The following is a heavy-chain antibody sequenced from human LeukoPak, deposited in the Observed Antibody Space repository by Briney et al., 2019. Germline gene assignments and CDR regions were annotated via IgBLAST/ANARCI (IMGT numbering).Heavy chain of an antibody. J-gene: IGHJ4*02. CDR1: GFTFSSYA. D-gene: IGHD6-13*01. CDR2: ISGSGGST. Sequence: PGGSLRLSCAASGFTFSSYAMSWVRQAPGKGLEWVSSISGSGGSTYYADSVKGRFTISRDNSKNTLDLQMNSLRAEDTAVYYCARGEWGAAAGDYWGQGTLVTVSS. CDR3: ARGEWGAAAGDY. V-gene: IGHV3-23*01.